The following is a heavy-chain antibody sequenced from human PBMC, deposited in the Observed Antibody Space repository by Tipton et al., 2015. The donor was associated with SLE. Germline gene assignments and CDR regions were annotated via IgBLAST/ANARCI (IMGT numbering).Heavy chain of an antibody. CDR3: AKDSGSFDH. CDR1: GFTFSNYA. J-gene: IGHJ4*02. CDR2: IRDSGINT. D-gene: IGHD1-26*01. Sequence: GSLRLSCVASGFTFSNYAMTWVRQAPGKGLEWVSAIRDSGINTFYADSVKGRFTISRGNSRNILYLQMSSLRPDDTAVYYCAKDSGSFDHWGQGTLVTVSS. V-gene: IGHV3-23*01.